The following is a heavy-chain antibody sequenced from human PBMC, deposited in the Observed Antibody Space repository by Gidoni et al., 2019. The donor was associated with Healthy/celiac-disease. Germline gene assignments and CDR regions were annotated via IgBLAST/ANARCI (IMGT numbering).Heavy chain of an antibody. CDR1: GFTFSDYY. V-gene: IGHV3-11*01. Sequence: QVQLVESGGGLVKPGGSLRLSCAASGFTFSDYYMSWIRQAPGTGLEWVSYISSSGSTIYYADSVKGRFTISRDNAKNSLYLQMNSLRAEDTAVYYCARAIFYYDSSGYQLYYYGMDVWGQGTTVTVSS. D-gene: IGHD3-22*01. CDR3: ARAIFYYDSSGYQLYYYGMDV. J-gene: IGHJ6*02. CDR2: ISSSGSTI.